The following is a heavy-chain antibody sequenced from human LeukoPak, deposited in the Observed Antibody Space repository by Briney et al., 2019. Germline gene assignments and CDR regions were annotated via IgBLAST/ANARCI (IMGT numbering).Heavy chain of an antibody. CDR3: AKLAYMGYYSSTSCPFDY. V-gene: IGHV3-23*01. D-gene: IGHD2-2*01. CDR1: GFTFSSYA. CDR2: ISGRGGST. Sequence: GGSLRLSCAASGFTFSSYAMSWVRQAPGKGLEWVSAISGRGGSTYYADSVKGRFTISRDNSKNTLYLQMNSLRAEDTAVYYCAKLAYMGYYSSTSCPFDYWGQGTLVTVSS. J-gene: IGHJ4*02.